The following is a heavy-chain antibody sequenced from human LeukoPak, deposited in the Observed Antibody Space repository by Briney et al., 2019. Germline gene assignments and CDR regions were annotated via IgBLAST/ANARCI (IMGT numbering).Heavy chain of an antibody. Sequence: PGGSLRLSCAASGFTFDDYAMHWVRQAPGKGLEWVSGISWNSGSIGYADSVKGRFTISRDNAKNSLYLQMNSLRAEDTALYYCAKDMFPASGLHYNWFDPWGQGTLVTVSS. V-gene: IGHV3-9*01. CDR1: GFTFDDYA. CDR3: AKDMFPASGLHYNWFDP. D-gene: IGHD2-2*01. J-gene: IGHJ5*02. CDR2: ISWNSGSI.